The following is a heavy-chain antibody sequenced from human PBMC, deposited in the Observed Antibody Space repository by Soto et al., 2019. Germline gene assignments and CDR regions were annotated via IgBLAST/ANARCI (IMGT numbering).Heavy chain of an antibody. CDR3: ARPRSGYEYYFDY. D-gene: IGHD5-12*01. Sequence: QLLLQESGPGLVKPSETLSLTCTVSGGSISSSSYYWGWIRQPPGKGLEWIGSISYSGITYYNPSLKGRVTMSVDTSKNQFSLKLSSVTAADTAVYYCARPRSGYEYYFDYWGQGTLVTVSS. CDR2: ISYSGIT. V-gene: IGHV4-39*01. CDR1: GGSISSSSYY. J-gene: IGHJ4*02.